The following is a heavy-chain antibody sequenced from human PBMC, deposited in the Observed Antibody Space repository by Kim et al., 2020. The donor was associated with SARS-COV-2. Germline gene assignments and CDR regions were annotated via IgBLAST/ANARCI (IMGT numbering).Heavy chain of an antibody. V-gene: IGHV3-21*01. CDR3: ARDKQGGLQLWSPSYYYGMDV. CDR1: GFTFSSYS. D-gene: IGHD5-18*01. CDR2: ISSSSSYI. Sequence: GGSLRLSCAASGFTFSSYSMNWVRQAPGKGLEWVSSISSSSSYIYYADSVKGRFTISRDNAKNSLYLQMNSLRAEDTAVYYCARDKQGGLQLWSPSYYYGMDVWGQGTTVTVSS. J-gene: IGHJ6*02.